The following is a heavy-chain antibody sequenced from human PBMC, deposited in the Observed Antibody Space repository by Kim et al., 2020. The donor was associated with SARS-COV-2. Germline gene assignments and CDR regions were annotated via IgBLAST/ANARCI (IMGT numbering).Heavy chain of an antibody. CDR1: GFTFSSYE. J-gene: IGHJ4*02. CDR3: ARGDSVVVVAAPDY. D-gene: IGHD2-15*01. CDR2: ISSSGSTI. V-gene: IGHV3-48*03. Sequence: GGSLRLSCAASGFTFSSYEMNWVRQAPGKGLEWVSYISSSGSTIYYADSVKGRFTISRDNAKNSLYLQMNSLRAEDTAVYYCARGDSVVVVAAPDYWGQGTLVTVSS.